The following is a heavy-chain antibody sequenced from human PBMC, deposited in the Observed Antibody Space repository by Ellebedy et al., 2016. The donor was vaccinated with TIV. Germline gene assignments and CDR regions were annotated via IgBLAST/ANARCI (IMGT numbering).Heavy chain of an antibody. CDR2: IGSAGEI. D-gene: IGHD1-26*01. J-gene: IGHJ4*02. CDR1: GFTVSSQD. CDR3: ARGIGLTVGGMRN. Sequence: GESLKISXVASGFTVSSQDMHWVRQCTGKGLEWVSAIGSAGEIYYAGSVKGRFTISRENAKNSLSLQMNSLTAGDTAVYYCARGIGLTVGGMRNWGQGTLVTVSS. V-gene: IGHV3-13*04.